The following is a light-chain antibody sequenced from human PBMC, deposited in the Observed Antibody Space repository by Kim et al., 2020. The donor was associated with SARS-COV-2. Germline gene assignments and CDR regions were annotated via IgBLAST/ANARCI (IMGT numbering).Light chain of an antibody. CDR3: QAWDSSTAA. Sequence: SVSPGQTAIISCSGDQLGHKFVSWFQQKPGQSPVLVIHEDNKRPSGIPERFSGSNSGNTATLTISGTQAMDEADYYCQAWDSSTAAFGGGTQVTVL. V-gene: IGLV3-1*01. CDR2: EDN. CDR1: QLGHKF. J-gene: IGLJ2*01.